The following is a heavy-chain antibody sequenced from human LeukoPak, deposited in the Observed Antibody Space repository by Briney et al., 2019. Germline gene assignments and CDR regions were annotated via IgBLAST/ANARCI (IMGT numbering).Heavy chain of an antibody. J-gene: IGHJ5*02. CDR1: GDSVSNNTAA. V-gene: IGHV6-1*01. CDR3: ARWLTT. Sequence: SQGLSLTCAISGDSVSNNTAAWMWIRQSPSRGLEWLGRTYYRSKWYNDYAVSVKSRITITPDTSKNQFSLQLNSLTPEDTAVYYCARWLTTWGQGTLVTVSS. CDR2: TYYRSKWYN. D-gene: IGHD4/OR15-4a*01.